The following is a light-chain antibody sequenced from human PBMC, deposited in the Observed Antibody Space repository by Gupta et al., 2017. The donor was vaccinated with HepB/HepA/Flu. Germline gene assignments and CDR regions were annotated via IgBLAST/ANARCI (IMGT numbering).Light chain of an antibody. CDR1: QSVSRNF. Sequence: EIVLTQSPDTLSLSPGESATLSCRASQSVSRNFLTWYQQKPGQAPRLLIYGASSRANGIADRFSGSGSGTDFTLSISGLEPEDFAVYYCQQDGTSPLTFGQGTKVE. J-gene: IGKJ1*01. CDR2: GAS. V-gene: IGKV3-20*01. CDR3: QQDGTSPLT.